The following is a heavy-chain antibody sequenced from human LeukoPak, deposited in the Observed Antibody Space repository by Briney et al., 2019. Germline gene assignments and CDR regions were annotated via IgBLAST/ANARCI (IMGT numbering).Heavy chain of an antibody. Sequence: GGSLRLSCAASGFTFSDYYMSWIRQAPGKGLEWVSYISSSGSTIYYADSVKGRFTISRDNAKSSLYLQMNSLRAEDTAVYYCARDGTSNVVVPAAEFDYWGQGTLVTVSS. CDR3: ARDGTSNVVVPAAEFDY. D-gene: IGHD2-2*01. CDR2: ISSSGSTI. CDR1: GFTFSDYY. J-gene: IGHJ4*02. V-gene: IGHV3-11*01.